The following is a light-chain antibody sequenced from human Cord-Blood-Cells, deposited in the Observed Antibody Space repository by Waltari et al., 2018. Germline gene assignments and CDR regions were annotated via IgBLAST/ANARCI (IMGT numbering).Light chain of an antibody. Sequence: QSVLPQPPSAPGTPGQRVTISCSGSSSNIGSNYVYWYQQLPGTAPKLLIYRNNRRPSGVPDRFSGSKSGTSASLAISGLRSEDEADYYCAAWDDSLSGVVFGGGTKLTVL. J-gene: IGLJ2*01. CDR3: AAWDDSLSGVV. V-gene: IGLV1-47*01. CDR2: RNN. CDR1: SSNIGSNY.